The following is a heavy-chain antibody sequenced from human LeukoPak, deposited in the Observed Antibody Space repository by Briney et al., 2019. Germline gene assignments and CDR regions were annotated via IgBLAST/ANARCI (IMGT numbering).Heavy chain of an antibody. J-gene: IGHJ4*02. CDR1: GFTFSNSW. Sequence: GGSLRLSCAASGFTFSNSWMSWVRQAPGKGLEWVANIKQDGSEKYYVDSVKGRFTISRDNAKNSLYLQMNSLRAEDTAVYYCARVPHSGSYLDYWGQGTLVTVSS. CDR3: ARVPHSGSYLDY. V-gene: IGHV3-7*01. D-gene: IGHD1-26*01. CDR2: IKQDGSEK.